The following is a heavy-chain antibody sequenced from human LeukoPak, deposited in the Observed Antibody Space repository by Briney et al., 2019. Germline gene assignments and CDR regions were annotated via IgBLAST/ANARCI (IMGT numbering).Heavy chain of an antibody. Sequence: PGGSLRLYCAASGFTFSSYAMSWVRQAPGQGLEWVSDISGSGGSTYYADSVRGRFTISRDNSKNTLYLQMNSLKAEDTAVYYCASDGAKFGALTYYYYYMDVWGKGTTVTVSS. V-gene: IGHV3-23*01. CDR2: ISGSGGST. D-gene: IGHD3-10*01. J-gene: IGHJ6*03. CDR3: ASDGAKFGALTYYYYYMDV. CDR1: GFTFSSYA.